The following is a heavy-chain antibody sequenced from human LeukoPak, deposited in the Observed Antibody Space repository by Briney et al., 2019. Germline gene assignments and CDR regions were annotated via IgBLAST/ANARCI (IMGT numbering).Heavy chain of an antibody. CDR2: IRYDGSNK. Sequence: GGSLRLSCAASGFIFSTHGMHWVRQAPGKGLEWVAFIRYDGSNKYYADSVKGRFTISRDNSKNTLYLQVNSLRAEDTAVYYCAKESCTGSSCYEPRWGQGTLVTVSS. CDR1: GFIFSTHG. V-gene: IGHV3-30*02. D-gene: IGHD2-15*01. J-gene: IGHJ4*02. CDR3: AKESCTGSSCYEPR.